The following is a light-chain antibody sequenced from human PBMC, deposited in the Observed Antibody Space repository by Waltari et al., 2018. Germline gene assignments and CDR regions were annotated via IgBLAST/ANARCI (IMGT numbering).Light chain of an antibody. CDR3: CSFTTNTTYL. CDR2: DVT. J-gene: IGLJ1*01. CDR1: SSDVGTYNR. Sequence: QSALTQPPSVSGSPGQSVTISCTGTSSDVGTYNRFSWYQQSPGTAPQLQIDDVTNRPSVVPDLSSLSKSRNTASLTIVGLQAGDEADYDCCSFTTNTTYLFGTGTRVTVL. V-gene: IGLV2-18*02.